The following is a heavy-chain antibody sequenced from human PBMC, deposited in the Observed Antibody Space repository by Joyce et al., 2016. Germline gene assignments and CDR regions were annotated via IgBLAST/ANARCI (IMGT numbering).Heavy chain of an antibody. CDR2: SRNRVRRHTT. CDR3: GRDASGRLRLGESFFDL. V-gene: IGHV3-72*01. Sequence: EVELVESGGTLVQPGGSLRLSCVASGFILSDHFIDWFRQPPGMGLEWVGRSRNRVRRHTTEYAASVRGRFIISRGDSGNSVYLQMNSLRNEDTAVYWCGRDASGRLRLGESFFDLWGRGTLVTVSS. CDR1: GFILSDHF. D-gene: IGHD3-16*01. J-gene: IGHJ2*01.